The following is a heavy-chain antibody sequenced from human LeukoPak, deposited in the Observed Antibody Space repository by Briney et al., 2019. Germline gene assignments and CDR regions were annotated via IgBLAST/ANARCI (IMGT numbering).Heavy chain of an antibody. J-gene: IGHJ1*01. CDR1: GGSFSSYY. D-gene: IGHD6-13*01. CDR2: INHSGST. CDR3: ARGASYSSSWLRAEYFQH. V-gene: IGHV4-34*01. Sequence: PSETLSLTCAVYGGSFSSYYWSWIRQPPGKGLEWIGEINHSGSTNYNPSLKSRVTISVDTSKNQFSLKLSSVTVADTAVYYCARGASYSSSWLRAEYFQHWGQGTLVSVSS.